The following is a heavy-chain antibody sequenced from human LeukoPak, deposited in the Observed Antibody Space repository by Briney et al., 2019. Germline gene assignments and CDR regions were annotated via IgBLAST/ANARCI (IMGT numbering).Heavy chain of an antibody. Sequence: GGSLRLSCAASGFIFSKYAMSWVRQAPGKGLEWVSLISESGTSTNYADSVEGRFTISRDNSKSTLYLQINSLRADDTALYYCARQPVGGRRYYYYGMDVWGQGTTVTASS. D-gene: IGHD3-10*01. CDR1: GFIFSKYA. J-gene: IGHJ6*02. V-gene: IGHV3-23*01. CDR3: ARQPVGGRRYYYYGMDV. CDR2: ISESGTST.